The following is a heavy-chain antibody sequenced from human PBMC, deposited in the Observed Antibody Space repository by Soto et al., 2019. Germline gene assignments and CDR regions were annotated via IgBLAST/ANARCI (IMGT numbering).Heavy chain of an antibody. Sequence: QVQLQESGPGLVKPSETLSLTCTVSGGSLTNYYCSWFRQPPGKGLEWIGYINYDGYSAYNLSLKRRVTLSMATSKTQFSLMLESVTATDTAVYYCARHGFGPLHGLVDVWGQGTTVIVSS. V-gene: IGHV4-59*08. CDR1: GGSLTNYY. CDR3: ARHGFGPLHGLVDV. CDR2: INYDGYS. D-gene: IGHD3-10*01. J-gene: IGHJ6*02.